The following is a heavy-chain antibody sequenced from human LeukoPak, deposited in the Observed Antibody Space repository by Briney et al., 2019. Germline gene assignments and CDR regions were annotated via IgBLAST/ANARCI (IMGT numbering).Heavy chain of an antibody. CDR3: VRDGRVSGYDLLDY. CDR1: GFTFSNYW. CDR2: INQDGSEE. D-gene: IGHD5-12*01. Sequence: PGGSLRLSCAASGFTFSNYWMTWVRQAPGKGLEWVAHINQDGSEEHYMDSVKARFTISRDNAKNSLSLQMNSLRAEDTAVYYCVRDGRVSGYDLLDYWGQGTLVTVSS. V-gene: IGHV3-7*01. J-gene: IGHJ4*02.